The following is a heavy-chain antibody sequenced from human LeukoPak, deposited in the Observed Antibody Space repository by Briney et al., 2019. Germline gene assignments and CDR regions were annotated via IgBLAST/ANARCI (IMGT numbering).Heavy chain of an antibody. Sequence: GGSLRLSCAASGFTFSSYAMHWVRQAPGKGLEWVAVISYDGSNKYYADSVKGRFTISRDNSKNTLYLQMSSLRAEDTAVYYCASPNSPHYYFDYWGQGTLVTVSS. J-gene: IGHJ4*02. D-gene: IGHD4/OR15-4a*01. CDR1: GFTFSSYA. CDR2: ISYDGSNK. V-gene: IGHV3-30-3*01. CDR3: ASPNSPHYYFDY.